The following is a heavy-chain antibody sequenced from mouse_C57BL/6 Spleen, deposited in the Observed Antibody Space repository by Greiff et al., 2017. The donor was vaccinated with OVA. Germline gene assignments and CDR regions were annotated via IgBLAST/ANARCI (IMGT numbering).Heavy chain of an antibody. V-gene: IGHV1-80*01. CDR3: ARRENLITTVVDAMDY. D-gene: IGHD1-1*01. CDR2: IYPGDGDT. Sequence: QVQLKESGAELVKPGASVKISCKASGYAFSSYWMNWVKQRPGKGLEWIGQIYPGDGDTNYNGKFKGKATLTADKSSSTAYMQLSSLTSEDSAVYFCARRENLITTVVDAMDYWGQGTSVTVSS. CDR1: GYAFSSYW. J-gene: IGHJ4*01.